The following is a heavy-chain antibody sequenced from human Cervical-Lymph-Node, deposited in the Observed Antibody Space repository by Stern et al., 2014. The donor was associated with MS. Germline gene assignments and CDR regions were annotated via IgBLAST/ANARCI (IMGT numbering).Heavy chain of an antibody. Sequence: QVTLKESGPTLVKPTQTLTLTCTFSGFSLSTMGLGVAWIRQPPGKALEWLGLIFWNDDKRYSPSLKTRLTISKDTSKNQVVLTMTNMDPVDTATYFRAHRKLWRTSPRAEYFQYWGQGTLVTVST. CDR1: GFSLSTMGLG. D-gene: IGHD4-23*01. CDR2: IFWNDDK. CDR3: AHRKLWRTSPRAEYFQY. J-gene: IGHJ1*01. V-gene: IGHV2-5*01.